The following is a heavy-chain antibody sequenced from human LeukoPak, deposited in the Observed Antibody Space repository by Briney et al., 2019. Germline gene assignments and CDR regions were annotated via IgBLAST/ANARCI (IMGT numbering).Heavy chain of an antibody. Sequence: GGSLRLSCAASGFTFDDYGLSWVRQVPGKGLEWVSVIYSGGSTYYADSVKGRFTISRDNSKNTLYLQMNSLRAEDTAVYYCARGSIVDAFDIWGQGTMVTVSS. J-gene: IGHJ3*02. CDR1: GFTFDDYG. D-gene: IGHD3-22*01. V-gene: IGHV3-53*01. CDR3: ARGSIVDAFDI. CDR2: IYSGGST.